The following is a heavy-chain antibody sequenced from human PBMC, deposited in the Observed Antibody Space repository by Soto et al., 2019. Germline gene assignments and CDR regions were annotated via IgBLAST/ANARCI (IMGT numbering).Heavy chain of an antibody. Sequence: SETLSLTCIVSGGSISSYYWGWIRQPPGKGLEWIGYIYYSGSTNYNPSLKSRVTISVDTSKNQFSLKLSSVTAADTAVYYCARGIGGNPNYYYYYYMDVWGKGTTVTVSS. CDR2: IYYSGST. D-gene: IGHD3-16*01. CDR3: ARGIGGNPNYYYYYYMDV. J-gene: IGHJ6*03. V-gene: IGHV4-59*01. CDR1: GGSISSYY.